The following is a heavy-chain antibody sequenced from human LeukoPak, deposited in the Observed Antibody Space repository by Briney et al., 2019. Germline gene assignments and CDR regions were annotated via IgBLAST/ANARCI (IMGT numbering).Heavy chain of an antibody. D-gene: IGHD6-19*01. CDR2: INPSGGST. CDR1: GYTFTSYY. V-gene: IGHV1-46*01. Sequence: ASVKVSCKASGYTFTSYYMHWVRPAPGQGLEWMGIINPSGGSTSYSQKFQGRVTMTRDTSTSTAFLELSSLTSDDTAIYYCARDVFLGAVAGRRADYWGQGTLVTVSS. CDR3: ARDVFLGAVAGRRADY. J-gene: IGHJ4*02.